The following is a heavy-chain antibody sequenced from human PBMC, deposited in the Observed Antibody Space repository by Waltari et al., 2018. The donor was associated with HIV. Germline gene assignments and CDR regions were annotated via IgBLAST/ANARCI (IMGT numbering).Heavy chain of an antibody. CDR2: ISAYNGNT. J-gene: IGHJ5*02. D-gene: IGHD6-19*01. Sequence: QVQLVQSGAEVKKHGASEKVSCKASGYTFTSYGFCWVRQSPGQGLEWMGWISAYNGNTNYAQKLQGRVTMTTDTSTRTAYMELRSLRSDDTAVYYCARAVSVAGIDNWFDPWGQGTLVTVSS. CDR3: ARAVSVAGIDNWFDP. CDR1: GYTFTSYG. V-gene: IGHV1-18*01.